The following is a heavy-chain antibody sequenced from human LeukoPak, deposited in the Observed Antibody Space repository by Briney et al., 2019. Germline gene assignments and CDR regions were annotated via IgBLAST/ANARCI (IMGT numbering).Heavy chain of an antibody. CDR1: GFTFSSYA. CDR3: AKDQSTVRGHRGGDLNSPLRY. J-gene: IGHJ4*02. V-gene: IGHV3-23*01. D-gene: IGHD4-11*01. Sequence: GGSLRLSCAASGFTFSSYAMSWVRQAPGKGLEWVSAISGSGGSTYYADSVKGRFTISRDNSKNTLYLQMNSLRAEDTAVYYCAKDQSTVRGHRGGDLNSPLRYWGQGTLVTVSS. CDR2: ISGSGGST.